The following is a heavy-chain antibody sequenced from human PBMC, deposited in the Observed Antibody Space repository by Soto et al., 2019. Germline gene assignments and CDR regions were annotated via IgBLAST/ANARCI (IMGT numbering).Heavy chain of an antibody. J-gene: IGHJ4*02. D-gene: IGHD3-22*01. V-gene: IGHV4-4*02. CDR2: ILHSGSA. CDR1: GGSISSSNW. Sequence: QVQLQESGPGLVKPSGTLSLTCAVYGGSISSSNWWTWVRQPPGKGLEWIGEILHSGSANYNPSLKSRVTISVDKSKNQFSLRLSSVTAADTAVYYCARGFGYYQYFDYWGQGTLVTVSS. CDR3: ARGFGYYQYFDY.